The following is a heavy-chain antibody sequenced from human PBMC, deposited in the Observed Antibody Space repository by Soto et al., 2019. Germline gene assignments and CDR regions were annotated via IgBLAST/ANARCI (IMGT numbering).Heavy chain of an antibody. CDR2: INPNGGST. CDR1: GYTLNNYY. Sequence: ASVKVSCKASGYTLNNYYIHWVRQAPGQGLEWMGVINPNGGSTVYAQKFQGRVTLTRDTSTSTVYVELSSLRSDDTAVYFCVRATAARQRDYSYHYYLHVWGQGTTVTVSS. D-gene: IGHD6-6*01. V-gene: IGHV1-46*02. J-gene: IGHJ6*03. CDR3: VRATAARQRDYSYHYYLHV.